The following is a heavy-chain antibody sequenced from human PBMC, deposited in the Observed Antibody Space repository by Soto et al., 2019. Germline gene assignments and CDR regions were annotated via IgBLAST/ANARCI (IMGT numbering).Heavy chain of an antibody. CDR2: IRGSGGST. V-gene: IGHV3-23*01. CDR3: AKDLFVPAAMPHDAFDI. J-gene: IGHJ3*02. D-gene: IGHD2-2*01. CDR1: GFTFSSYA. Sequence: GGSLRLSCAASGFTFSSYAMSWVRQAPGKGLEWVSAIRGSGGSTYYADSVKGRFTISRDNSKNTLYLQMNGLRAEDTAVYYCAKDLFVPAAMPHDAFDIWGQGTMVTVSS.